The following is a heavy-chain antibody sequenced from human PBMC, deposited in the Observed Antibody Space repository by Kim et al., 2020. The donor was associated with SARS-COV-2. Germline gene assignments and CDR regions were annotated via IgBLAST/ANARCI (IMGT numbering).Heavy chain of an antibody. V-gene: IGHV4-59*09. CDR3: ARGLLGIPASLDY. D-gene: IGHD2-2*01. J-gene: IGHJ4*02. Sequence: YHPALKSRVTMSLETSKNQFSLKLTSVTTEDTAVYYCARGLLGIPASLDYWGQGALVTVSS.